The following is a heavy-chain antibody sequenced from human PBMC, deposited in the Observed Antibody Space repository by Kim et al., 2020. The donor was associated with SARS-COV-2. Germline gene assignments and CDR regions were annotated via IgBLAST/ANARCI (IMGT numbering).Heavy chain of an antibody. D-gene: IGHD4-4*01. Sequence: GGSLRLSCAASGFTFNKYAIHWVRQAPDKGLEWLAIISYDGGNEHYGDSVKGRFTSSRDNSMNTLYLQMNSLRPEDTAVYYCARGGNSWSSKYYYGMDA. J-gene: IGHJ6*01. CDR3: ARGGNSWSSKYYYGMDA. CDR1: GFTFNKYA. V-gene: IGHV3-30*04. CDR2: ISYDGGNE.